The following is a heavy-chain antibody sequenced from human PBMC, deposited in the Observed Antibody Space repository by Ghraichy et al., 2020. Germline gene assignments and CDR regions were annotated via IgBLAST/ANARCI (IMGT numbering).Heavy chain of an antibody. CDR2: IKSKSDGGTA. V-gene: IGHV3-15*01. Sequence: GGSLRLSCAASGFTFSNAWMSWVRQAPGKGLEWVGRIKSKSDGGTADYAAPVKGRFTISRDDSKNTLYLQMSSLKIEDTAVYYCTTLSRTTVKYWGQGTLVTVSS. CDR1: GFTFSNAW. CDR3: TTLSRTTVKY. D-gene: IGHD4-17*01. J-gene: IGHJ4*02.